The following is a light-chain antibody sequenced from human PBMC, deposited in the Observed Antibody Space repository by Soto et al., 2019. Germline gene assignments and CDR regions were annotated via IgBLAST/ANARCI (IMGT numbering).Light chain of an antibody. Sequence: EIVLTQSPGTLSLSPGERATLSCRASQSVSSSYLAWYQQKPGQATRLLVYAASTRATGIPDRFSGSVSGTEFTLTISSLQSEDFAVYYCQQYNEWPPFTFGQGTRLEIK. CDR1: QSVSSSY. CDR2: AAS. CDR3: QQYNEWPPFT. J-gene: IGKJ5*01. V-gene: IGKV3-15*01.